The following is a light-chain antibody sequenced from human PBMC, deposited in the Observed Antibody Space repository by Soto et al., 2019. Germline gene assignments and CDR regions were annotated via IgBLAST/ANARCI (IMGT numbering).Light chain of an antibody. CDR2: DTS. CDR1: QSVSNNY. Sequence: EIVFAQSPASLSLSPGERATRSCVAIQSVSNNYLAWYQQKPGQAPRLLIYDTSIRATGIPARFSGSGSGTDFTLTISSLEPEDFAVYYCQQRNSWPPTFTFGQGTRLEIK. V-gene: IGKV3-11*01. CDR3: QQRNSWPPTFT. J-gene: IGKJ5*01.